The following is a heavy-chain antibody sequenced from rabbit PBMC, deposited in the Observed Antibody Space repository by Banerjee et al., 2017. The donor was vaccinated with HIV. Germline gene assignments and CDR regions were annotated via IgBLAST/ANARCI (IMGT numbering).Heavy chain of an antibody. CDR2: IYAGSGST. Sequence: QEQLEESGGDLVKPEGSLTLTCTASGFSFSSSYWIYWVRQAPGKGLEWIACIYAGSGSTYYASWAKGRFTISKTSSTTVTLQMTSLTAADTATYFCARDLYASSSGYDLWGQGTLVTVS. D-gene: IGHD1-1*01. J-gene: IGHJ4*01. CDR1: GFSFSSSYW. CDR3: ARDLYASSSGYDL. V-gene: IGHV1S45*01.